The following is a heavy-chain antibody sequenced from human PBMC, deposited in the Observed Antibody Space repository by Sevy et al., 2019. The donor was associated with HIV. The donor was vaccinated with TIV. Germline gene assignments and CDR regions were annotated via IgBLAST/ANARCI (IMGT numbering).Heavy chain of an antibody. CDR3: ARESYDFWTGPVDSYYGMDV. Sequence: ASVKVSCKASGYTFSDSGYYVHWVRQAPGQGLEWMGWINPKSGATNYAQKFQGRVTMTRDTSVSTANMELNRLTSDDTAVYYCARESYDFWTGPVDSYYGMDVWGQGTTVTVSS. J-gene: IGHJ6*02. CDR2: INPKSGAT. V-gene: IGHV1-2*02. D-gene: IGHD3-3*01. CDR1: GYTFSDSGYY.